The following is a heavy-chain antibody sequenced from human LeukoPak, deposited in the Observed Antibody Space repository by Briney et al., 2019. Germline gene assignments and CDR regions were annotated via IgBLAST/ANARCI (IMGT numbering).Heavy chain of an antibody. Sequence: SETLSLTCTVSGGSISSYYWSWIRQPPGKGLEWIGYIYYSGSTDYSPSLKSRVTISVDTSKNQFSLKLSSVTAADTAVYYCARLANNYDFWSGYYGARWFDPWGQGTLVTVSS. CDR1: GGSISSYY. V-gene: IGHV4-59*08. J-gene: IGHJ5*02. D-gene: IGHD3-3*01. CDR2: IYYSGST. CDR3: ARLANNYDFWSGYYGARWFDP.